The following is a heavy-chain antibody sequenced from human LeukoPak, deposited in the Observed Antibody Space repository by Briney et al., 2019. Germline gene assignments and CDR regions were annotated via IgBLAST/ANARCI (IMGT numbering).Heavy chain of an antibody. CDR1: GFTFRNYV. V-gene: IGHV3-30-3*01. Sequence: GGSLRLSCAASGFTFRNYVIHWVRQAPGKGLEWVAVTSSDLNVKLYADSVKGRFTISRDNSKNTLYLQMNSLRAEDTAVYYCARLFRVVVPAANTHFDYWGQGTLVTVSS. CDR3: ARLFRVVVPAANTHFDY. CDR2: TSSDLNVK. J-gene: IGHJ4*02. D-gene: IGHD2-2*01.